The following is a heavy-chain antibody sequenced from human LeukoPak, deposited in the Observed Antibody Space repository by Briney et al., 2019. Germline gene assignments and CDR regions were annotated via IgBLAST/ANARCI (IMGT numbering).Heavy chain of an antibody. J-gene: IGHJ5*02. V-gene: IGHV3-74*01. Sequence: PGGSLRLSCAASGFTFSSYWMHWVRQAPGKGLVWVSRINSDGSSTSYADSVKGRFTISRDNAKNTLYLQMNSLKAEDTAIYYCARPNSGSYPWFDPWGQGTLVTVSS. CDR1: GFTFSSYW. D-gene: IGHD1-26*01. CDR3: ARPNSGSYPWFDP. CDR2: INSDGSST.